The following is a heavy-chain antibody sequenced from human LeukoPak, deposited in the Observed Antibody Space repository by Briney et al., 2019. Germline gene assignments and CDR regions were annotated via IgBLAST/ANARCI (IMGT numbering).Heavy chain of an antibody. CDR2: ISWNSGKI. Sequence: SLRLSCAASGFTFDDYAMHWVRQPPGKGLEWVSGISWNSGKIDYAGSVKGRFTISRDNTKNSLYLQMNSLTEEDTALYYCAKDVGYSTAYCDSWGQGTLVTVSS. CDR3: AKDVGYSTAYCDS. J-gene: IGHJ4*02. CDR1: GFTFDDYA. D-gene: IGHD6-13*01. V-gene: IGHV3-9*01.